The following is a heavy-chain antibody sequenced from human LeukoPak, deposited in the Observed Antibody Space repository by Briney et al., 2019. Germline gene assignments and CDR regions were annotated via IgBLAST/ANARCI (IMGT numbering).Heavy chain of an antibody. J-gene: IGHJ3*02. CDR2: IKQDGSEK. CDR1: EFTFSTYW. V-gene: IGHV3-7*01. Sequence: GGSLRLSCAPSEFTFSTYWSSGVRQDLGKGLGRVADIKQDGSEKDYVDSVKGRFTISRQNAKNSLFLQMNSLRAEDTAVYYCARHRSGGSQDDAFDIWGQGTMVTVSS. CDR3: ARHRSGGSQDDAFDI. D-gene: IGHD2-15*01.